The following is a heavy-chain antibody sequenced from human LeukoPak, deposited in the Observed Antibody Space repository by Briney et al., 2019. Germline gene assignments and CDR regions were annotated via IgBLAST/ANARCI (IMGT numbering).Heavy chain of an antibody. CDR3: ARAGPYGSGDY. CDR2: ISYDGSNK. CDR1: GFTFSSYA. J-gene: IGHJ4*02. D-gene: IGHD3-10*01. V-gene: IGHV3-30-3*01. Sequence: GRSLRLSRAASGFTFSSYAMHWVRQAPGKGLEWVAVISYDGSNKYYADSVKGRFTISRDNAKNSLYLQMNSLRAEDTAVYYCARAGPYGSGDYWGQGALVTVSS.